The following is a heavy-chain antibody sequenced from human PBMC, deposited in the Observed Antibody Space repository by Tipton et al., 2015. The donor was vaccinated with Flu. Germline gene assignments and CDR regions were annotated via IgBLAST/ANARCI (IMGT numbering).Heavy chain of an antibody. D-gene: IGHD2-15*01. J-gene: IGHJ4*02. Sequence: LRLSCTVSGGSVSSSTYYWGWIRQPPGKGLEWIGNIYYTGGTNHNLSLKSRVTISIDTSKNQFSLRLTSVTAADTAVYYCARLCSGGSCSLDYWGQGTLVTVSS. V-gene: IGHV4-39*01. CDR1: GGSVSSSTYY. CDR3: ARLCSGGSCSLDY. CDR2: IYYTGGT.